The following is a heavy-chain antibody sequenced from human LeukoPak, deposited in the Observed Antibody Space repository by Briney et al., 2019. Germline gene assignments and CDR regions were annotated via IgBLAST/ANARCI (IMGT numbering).Heavy chain of an antibody. V-gene: IGHV1-24*01. CDR3: ATGGIYSLLDY. D-gene: IGHD1-26*01. CDR2: LDPEDGET. Sequence: ASVKVSCKISGHTLTDLSTHWVRQTPGGGLEWMGGLDPEDGETIYAQKFQGRVTMTEDTSTDTAYMELSSLRSEDTAVYYCATGGIYSLLDYWGQGTLVTVSS. J-gene: IGHJ4*02. CDR1: GHTLTDLS.